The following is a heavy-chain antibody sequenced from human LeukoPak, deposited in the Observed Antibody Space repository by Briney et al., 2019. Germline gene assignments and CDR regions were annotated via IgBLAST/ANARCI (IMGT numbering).Heavy chain of an antibody. V-gene: IGHV3-48*01. D-gene: IGHD3-10*01. CDR3: ARGEYGSGSYHIDY. CDR2: ISSSSSTI. J-gene: IGHJ4*02. CDR1: GFTFSTYS. Sequence: GGSLRLSCAASGFTFSTYSMNWVRQAPGKGLEWVSYISSSSSTIYYADSVKGRFTISRDNAKNSLYLRMNSLRAEDTAVYYCARGEYGSGSYHIDYWGQGTLVTVSS.